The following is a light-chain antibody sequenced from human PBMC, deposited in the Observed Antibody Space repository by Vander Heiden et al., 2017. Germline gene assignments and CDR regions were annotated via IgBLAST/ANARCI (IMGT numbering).Light chain of an antibody. CDR1: QGISSA. J-gene: IGKJ3*01. CDR2: DAS. CDR3: QQFNNYPH. V-gene: IGKV1D-13*01. Sequence: AIQLTQSPSSLSASVGDRVTITCRASQGISSALAWYQQKPGKAPKLLIYDASSLESGVPSRFSGSGSGTDFTLTISSLQPEEFATYYCQQFNNYPHFGPGTKVDIK.